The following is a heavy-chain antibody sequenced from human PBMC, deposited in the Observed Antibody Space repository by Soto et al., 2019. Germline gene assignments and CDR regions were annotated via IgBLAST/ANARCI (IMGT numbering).Heavy chain of an antibody. V-gene: IGHV4-31*02. Sequence: SETLSLTCTVSGGSISSGVYYWSWIRQHPGKGLEWIGYISYSGSTYYNPSLESRVTISVDTSKNQFSLKLSSVTAADTAVYYGARDALSRDSIWGQGTLVTVSS. J-gene: IGHJ4*02. CDR3: ARDALSRDSI. CDR2: ISYSGST. D-gene: IGHD3-22*01. CDR1: GGSISSGVYY.